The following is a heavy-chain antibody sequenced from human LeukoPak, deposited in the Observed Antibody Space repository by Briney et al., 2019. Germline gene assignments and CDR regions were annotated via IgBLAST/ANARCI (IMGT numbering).Heavy chain of an antibody. CDR3: ATDLIGGDYEDWFDP. J-gene: IGHJ5*02. CDR2: VSSDGINT. Sequence: GGSLRLSCSASGFTFSNFAMSWVRQAPGKGLEWVSAVSSDGINTYYTDSLKGRFTISRDNSKNTVFLQMNSLRAEDTAVYYCATDLIGGDYEDWFDPWGQGTLVTVSS. V-gene: IGHV3-23*01. CDR1: GFTFSNFA. D-gene: IGHD4-17*01.